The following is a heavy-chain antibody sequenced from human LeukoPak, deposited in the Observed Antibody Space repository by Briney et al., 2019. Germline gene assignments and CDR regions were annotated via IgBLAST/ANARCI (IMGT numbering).Heavy chain of an antibody. CDR2: ISYDGSNK. V-gene: IGHV3-30*18. Sequence: GGSLRLSCAASGFTFSSYGMHWVRQAPGKGLEWVAVISYDGSNKYYADSVKGRFTISRDNSKNTLYLQMNSLRAEDTAVYYCAKDRKLYCGGDCYSPFDYWGQGTLVTVSS. D-gene: IGHD2-21*02. CDR1: GFTFSSYG. CDR3: AKDRKLYCGGDCYSPFDY. J-gene: IGHJ4*02.